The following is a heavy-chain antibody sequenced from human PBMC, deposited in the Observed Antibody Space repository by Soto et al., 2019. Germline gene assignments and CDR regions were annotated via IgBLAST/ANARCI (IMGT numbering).Heavy chain of an antibody. CDR2: IYYSGST. Sequence: SETLSLTCTVSGGSISSYYWSWIRQPPGKGLEWIGYIYYSGSTNYNPSLKSRVTISVDTSKNQFSLKLSSVTAADTAVYYCARGGEEYYYDSSGYWYFDYWGQGTLVTVSS. V-gene: IGHV4-59*01. CDR1: GGSISSYY. J-gene: IGHJ4*02. D-gene: IGHD3-22*01. CDR3: ARGGEEYYYDSSGYWYFDY.